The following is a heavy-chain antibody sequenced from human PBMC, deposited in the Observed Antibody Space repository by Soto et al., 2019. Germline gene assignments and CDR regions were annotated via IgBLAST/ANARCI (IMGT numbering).Heavy chain of an antibody. CDR3: ARVPEEVGATIPYSDY. Sequence: QVQLVESGGGVVQPGRSLRLSCAASGFTFSSYGMHWVRQAPGKGLEWVAVIWYDGSNKYYADSVKGRFTISRDNSKNTLYLQMNSLRAEDTAVYYCARVPEEVGATIPYSDYWGQGTLVTVSS. V-gene: IGHV3-33*01. CDR2: IWYDGSNK. CDR1: GFTFSSYG. D-gene: IGHD1-26*01. J-gene: IGHJ4*02.